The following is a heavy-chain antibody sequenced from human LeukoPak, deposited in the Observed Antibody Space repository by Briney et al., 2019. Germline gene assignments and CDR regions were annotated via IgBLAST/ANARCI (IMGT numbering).Heavy chain of an antibody. D-gene: IGHD4-17*01. Sequence: PGGSLRLSCAASGFTVSSNYMSWVRQAPGKGLEWVSVIYSGGSTYYADSVKGRFTISRDNSKNTLYLQMNSLRAEDTAVYYCARDSVSVTTPGYWGQGTLVTVSS. J-gene: IGHJ4*02. CDR3: ARDSVSVTTPGY. CDR2: IYSGGST. CDR1: GFTVSSNY. V-gene: IGHV3-53*01.